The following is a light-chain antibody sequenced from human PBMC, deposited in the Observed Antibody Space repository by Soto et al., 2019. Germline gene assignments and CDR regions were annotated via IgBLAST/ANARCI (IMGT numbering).Light chain of an antibody. CDR3: QQYYTTLALT. V-gene: IGKV4-1*01. J-gene: IGKJ4*01. CDR1: QSGLYSSNNKNY. CDR2: WAS. Sequence: VMTQSPDSLAASLGERATINCKSSQSGLYSSNNKNYLAWYQQKPGQPPKLLIYWASTRESGVPDRFSGGGSGTDFTLTISSLKAEDVAVYYCQQYYTTLALTFGGGTKVDIK.